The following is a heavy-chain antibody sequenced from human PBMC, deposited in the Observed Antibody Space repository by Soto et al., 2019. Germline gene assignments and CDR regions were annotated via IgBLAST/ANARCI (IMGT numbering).Heavy chain of an antibody. J-gene: IGHJ4*02. CDR2: INPNSGGT. Sequence: ASVKVSCKASGYTFTGYYMHWVRQAPGQGLEWMGWINPNSGGTNYAQKFQGWVTMTRDTSISTAYMELSRLRSDDTAVYYCARGVRLYCGGDCYNEYYFDYWGQGTLVTVSS. D-gene: IGHD2-21*02. V-gene: IGHV1-2*04. CDR3: ARGVRLYCGGDCYNEYYFDY. CDR1: GYTFTGYY.